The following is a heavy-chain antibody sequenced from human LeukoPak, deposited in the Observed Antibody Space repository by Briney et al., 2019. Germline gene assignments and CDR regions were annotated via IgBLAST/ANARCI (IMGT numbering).Heavy chain of an antibody. CDR1: SGSISSGSYY. D-gene: IGHD5-24*01. J-gene: IGHJ6*03. CDR2: IYTSGST. Sequence: PSETLSLTCTVSSGSISSGSYYWSWIRQPAGKGLERIGRIYTSGSTNYNPSLKSRVTMSVDTSKNQLSLKLSSVTAADTAVYYCARQQWLQRAYYYYYMDVWGKGTTVTISS. CDR3: ARQQWLQRAYYYYYMDV. V-gene: IGHV4-61*02.